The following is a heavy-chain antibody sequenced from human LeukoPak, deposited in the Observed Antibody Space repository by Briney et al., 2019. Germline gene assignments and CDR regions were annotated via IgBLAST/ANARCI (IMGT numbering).Heavy chain of an antibody. CDR2: MNPNSGNT. V-gene: IGHV1-8*01. CDR1: GYTFTSYD. J-gene: IGHJ6*02. CDR3: ATQGYDFWSGYYTYYYYGMDV. D-gene: IGHD3-3*01. Sequence: ASVKVSCKASGYTFTSYDINWVRQATGQGLEWMGWMNPNSGNTGYAQKFQGRVTMTRNTSISTAYMELSSLRSEDTAVYYCATQGYDFWSGYYTYYYYGMDVWGQGTTVTVSS.